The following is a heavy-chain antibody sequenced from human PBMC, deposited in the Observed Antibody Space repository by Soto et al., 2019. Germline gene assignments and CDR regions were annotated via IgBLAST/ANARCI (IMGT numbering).Heavy chain of an antibody. CDR2: ISGSGGST. CDR1: GFTFSSYA. CDR3: AKPLLRYFDHYYFDY. Sequence: GGSLRLSCAASGFTFSSYAMSWVRQAPGKGLEWVSAISGSGGSTYYADSVKGRFTISRDNSKNTLYLQMNSLRAEDTAVYYCAKPLLRYFDHYYFDYWGQGTLVTVSS. V-gene: IGHV3-23*01. D-gene: IGHD3-9*01. J-gene: IGHJ4*02.